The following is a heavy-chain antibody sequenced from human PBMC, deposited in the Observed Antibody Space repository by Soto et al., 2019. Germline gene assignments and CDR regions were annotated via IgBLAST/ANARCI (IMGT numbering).Heavy chain of an antibody. CDR1: GDSIDSGAYY. CDR3: ASYYYGSGY. V-gene: IGHV4-31*03. Sequence: SETLSLTCTVSGDSIDSGAYYWSWIRQHPGEGLEWIGYIFSSGSTFYNPSLKSRVTISMDTSGKSFSLNLRSVTAADTAMYYCASYYYGSGYWGQVTLVTVSS. D-gene: IGHD3-10*01. CDR2: IFSSGST. J-gene: IGHJ4*02.